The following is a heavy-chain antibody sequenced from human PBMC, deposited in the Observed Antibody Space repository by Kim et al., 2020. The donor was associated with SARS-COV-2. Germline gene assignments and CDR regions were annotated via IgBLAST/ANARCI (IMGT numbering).Heavy chain of an antibody. J-gene: IGHJ4*02. D-gene: IGHD3-3*01. Sequence: ASVKVSCKASGYTFTGYYMHWVRQAPGQGLEWMGWINPNSGGTNYVQKFQGWVTMTRDTSISTAYMELSRLRSDDTAVYYCARVKIGYYDFWSGYYDYWGQGTLVTVSS. V-gene: IGHV1-2*04. CDR1: GYTFTGYY. CDR2: INPNSGGT. CDR3: ARVKIGYYDFWSGYYDY.